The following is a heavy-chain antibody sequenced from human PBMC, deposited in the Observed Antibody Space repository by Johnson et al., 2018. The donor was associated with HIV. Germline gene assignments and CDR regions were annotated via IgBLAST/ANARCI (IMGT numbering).Heavy chain of an antibody. D-gene: IGHD5-24*01. Sequence: VQLLESGGGLVKPGGSLRLSCAASGFTFSNAWMSWVRQAPGKGLESVKGRFTISRDNAKNSLDLQMNSLRAEDTALYYCARRSGYAFDIWGQGTMVTVSS. CDR1: GFTFSNAW. J-gene: IGHJ3*02. CDR3: ARRSGYAFDI. V-gene: IGHV3-69-1*01.